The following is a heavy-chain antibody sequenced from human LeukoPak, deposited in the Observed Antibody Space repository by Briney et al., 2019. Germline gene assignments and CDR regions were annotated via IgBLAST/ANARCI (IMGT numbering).Heavy chain of an antibody. J-gene: IGHJ6*03. CDR1: GGTFSSYA. CDR3: ARDSPPARPYYYYYYMDV. CDR2: IKQDGSEK. V-gene: IGHV3-7*01. D-gene: IGHD6-6*01. Sequence: SCKASGGTFSSYAISWVRQAPGKGLEWVANIKQDGSEKYYVDSVKGRFTISRDNAKNSLYLQMNSLRAEDTAVYYCARDSPPARPYYYYYYMDVWGKGTTVTVSS.